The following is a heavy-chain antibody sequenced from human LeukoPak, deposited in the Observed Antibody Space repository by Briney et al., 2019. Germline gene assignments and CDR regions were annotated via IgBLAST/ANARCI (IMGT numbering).Heavy chain of an antibody. CDR2: IYSDGST. CDR3: ARVSSGWSVGY. D-gene: IGHD6-19*01. J-gene: IGHJ4*02. V-gene: IGHV3-53*01. Sequence: GGSLRLSCAASGFTVSSNYMSWVRQAPGKGLDWVSVIYSDGSTYYADSVKGRFTISRDNSKNTLYLQMNSLRAEDTAVYYCARVSSGWSVGYWGQGTLVTVSS. CDR1: GFTVSSNY.